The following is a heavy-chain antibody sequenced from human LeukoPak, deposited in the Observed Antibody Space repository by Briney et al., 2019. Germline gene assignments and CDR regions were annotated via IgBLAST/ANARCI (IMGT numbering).Heavy chain of an antibody. J-gene: IGHJ4*02. Sequence: PGGSLRLSCAASGFTFSDYYMSWIRQAPGKGLEWVSYISSSSSYTNYADSVKGRFTISRDNAKNSLYLQMNSLRAEDTAVYYCARDPPKEQWLVMDYWGQGTLVTVSS. D-gene: IGHD6-19*01. CDR1: GFTFSDYY. V-gene: IGHV3-11*06. CDR3: ARDPPKEQWLVMDY. CDR2: ISSSSSYT.